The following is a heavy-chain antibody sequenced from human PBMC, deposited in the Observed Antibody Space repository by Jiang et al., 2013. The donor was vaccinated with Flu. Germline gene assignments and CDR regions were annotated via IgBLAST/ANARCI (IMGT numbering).Heavy chain of an antibody. D-gene: IGHD1-26*01. CDR2: IYSIGST. CDR1: GFNVSNNY. Sequence: QLVESGGGLVQPGGSLRLSRAASGFNVSNNYMNWVRRAPGKGLEWVSIIYSIGSTYYADSVKGRFTISRHTSKNTLYLQMNSLRAEDTAVYYCARGSGSLDYWGQGTLVTVSS. V-gene: IGHV3-66*01. J-gene: IGHJ4*02. CDR3: ARGSGSLDY.